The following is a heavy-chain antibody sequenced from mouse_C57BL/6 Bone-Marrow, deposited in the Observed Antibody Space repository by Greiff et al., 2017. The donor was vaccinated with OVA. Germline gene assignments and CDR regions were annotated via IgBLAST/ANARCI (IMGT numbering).Heavy chain of an antibody. D-gene: IGHD1-1*01. CDR1: GYTFTSYW. CDR2: IYPGGGYT. V-gene: IGHV1-63*01. J-gene: IGHJ2*01. CDR3: ARWGSSLYYFDY. Sequence: QVQLKQSGAELVRPGSSVKLSCKASGYTFTSYWMHWVKQRPIQGLEWIGDIYPGGGYTNYNEKFKGKATLTADKSSSTAYMQFSSLTSEDSAIYYCARWGSSLYYFDYWGQGTTLTVSS.